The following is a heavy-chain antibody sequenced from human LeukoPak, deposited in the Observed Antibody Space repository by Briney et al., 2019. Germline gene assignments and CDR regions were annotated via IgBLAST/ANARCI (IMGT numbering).Heavy chain of an antibody. Sequence: PSETLSLTCTVSGGSISSSSYSWAGIRQPPGKGREWIGSIYYSGSTYYNPSLKSRVTISVDTSKNQFSLKLSSVTAADTAVYYCASSQSITIFGVVTTLFDYWGQGTLVTVSS. J-gene: IGHJ4*02. CDR2: IYYSGST. V-gene: IGHV4-39*01. CDR3: ASSQSITIFGVVTTLFDY. D-gene: IGHD3-3*01. CDR1: GGSISSSSYS.